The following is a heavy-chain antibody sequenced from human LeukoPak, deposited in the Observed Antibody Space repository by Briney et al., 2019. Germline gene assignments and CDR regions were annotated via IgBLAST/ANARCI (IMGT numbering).Heavy chain of an antibody. V-gene: IGHV3-9*03. J-gene: IGHJ4*02. Sequence: GGSLRLSCAASGFTFDDYAMHWVRQAPGKGLEWVSGISWNSGSIGYADSVKGRFTISRHNAKNSLYLQMNSLRAEDMALYYCAKEKGSSSSREIDYWGQRTLVTVSS. D-gene: IGHD6-6*01. CDR1: GFTFDDYA. CDR3: AKEKGSSSSREIDY. CDR2: ISWNSGSI.